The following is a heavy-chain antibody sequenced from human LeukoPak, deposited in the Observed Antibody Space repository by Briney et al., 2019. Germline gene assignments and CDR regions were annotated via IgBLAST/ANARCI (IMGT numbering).Heavy chain of an antibody. V-gene: IGHV4-61*01. CDR3: ARADRWPAEYFQH. CDR2: MYNSWST. D-gene: IGHD2-15*01. J-gene: IGHJ1*01. Sequence: ASETLSLTCSVSGGSVTGGSYYWSWIRQPPGKGLEWIGYMYNSWSTNYSPSLKSRVTISVDTSKNQFSLRVSSVSAADTAVYYCARADRWPAEYFQHWGQGTLVTVSS. CDR1: GGSVTGGSYY.